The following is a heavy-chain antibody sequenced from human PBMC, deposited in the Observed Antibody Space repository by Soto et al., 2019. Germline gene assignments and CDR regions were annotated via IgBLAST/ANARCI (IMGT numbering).Heavy chain of an antibody. Sequence: SETLSLTCTVSGGNISSSSYYWGWIRQPPGKGLEWIGSIYYSGSTYYNPSLKSRVTIPVDTSKNQFSLKLSSVTAADTAVYYCARFRDYDFWSGYVYNWFDPWGQGTLVTVSS. CDR2: IYYSGST. D-gene: IGHD3-3*01. CDR3: ARFRDYDFWSGYVYNWFDP. V-gene: IGHV4-39*01. CDR1: GGNISSSSYY. J-gene: IGHJ5*02.